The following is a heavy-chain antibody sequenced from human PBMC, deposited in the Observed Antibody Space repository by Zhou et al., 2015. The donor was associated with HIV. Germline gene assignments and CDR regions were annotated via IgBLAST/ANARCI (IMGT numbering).Heavy chain of an antibody. CDR3: ARELGSSGWYGVYFDY. Sequence: QVQLVQSGAEVKKPGSSVKVSCKASGGTFGSNAITWVRQAPGRGLEWVGRIVPLFTTTTYAERFPGRVAITADESTTTAYMELSSLRPEDTAMYYCARELGSSGWYGVYFDYWGQGTLVTVSS. D-gene: IGHD6-19*01. J-gene: IGHJ4*02. CDR1: GGTFGSNA. CDR2: IVPLFTTT. V-gene: IGHV1-69*18.